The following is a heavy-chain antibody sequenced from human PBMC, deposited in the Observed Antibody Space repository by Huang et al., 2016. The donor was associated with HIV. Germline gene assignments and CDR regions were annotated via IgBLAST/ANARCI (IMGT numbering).Heavy chain of an antibody. D-gene: IGHD7-27*01. J-gene: IGHJ3*02. CDR1: GFTFSNHA. CDR3: TRDRFNWGRAFDI. V-gene: IGHV3-30-3*01. Sequence: QVQLVESGGGVVQPGKALRLSCAASGFTFSNHAFHWVRQAPGKGLEWMAAITHDSNNKYYAGSGKGRFTVSRDTSKNTLYLEISSLRADDTALYYCTRDRFNWGRAFDIWGQGTMVIVSS. CDR2: ITHDSNNK.